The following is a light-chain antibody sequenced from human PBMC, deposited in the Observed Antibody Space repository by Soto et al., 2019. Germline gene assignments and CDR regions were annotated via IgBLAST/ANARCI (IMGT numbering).Light chain of an antibody. V-gene: IGKV1-9*01. Sequence: DIQLTQSPSFLSASVGDRVTITCRASQGIRSDLAWYQQKPGKAPKLLIYVASTLQSGVPSRFSGSGSGTEFTLTIGSLQPEDCATYYCQEVNSYSFGGGTKVEI. J-gene: IGKJ4*01. CDR3: QEVNSYS. CDR1: QGIRSD. CDR2: VAS.